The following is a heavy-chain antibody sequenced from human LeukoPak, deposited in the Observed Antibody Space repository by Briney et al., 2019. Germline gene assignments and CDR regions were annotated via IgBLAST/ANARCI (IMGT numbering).Heavy chain of an antibody. CDR2: IYYSGST. D-gene: IGHD2-2*01. Sequence: SETLSLTCAVSGGSISSSSYYWGWIRQPPGKGLEWIGSIYYSGSTYYNPSLKSRVTISVDTSKNQFSLKLSSVTAADTAVYYCARVVPAAMGTFDYWGQGTLVTVSS. CDR1: GGSISSSSYY. CDR3: ARVVPAAMGTFDY. V-gene: IGHV4-39*01. J-gene: IGHJ4*02.